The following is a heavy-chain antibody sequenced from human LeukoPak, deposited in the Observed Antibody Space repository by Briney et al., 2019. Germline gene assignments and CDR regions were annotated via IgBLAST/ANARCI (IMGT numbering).Heavy chain of an antibody. J-gene: IGHJ6*04. Sequence: GEPLKISCKGSGYSFTSSWIAWVRQMPGKGLEWMGIIYPGDSDTRYSPSFQGQVTISADKSISAAYLQWSSLKASGTAMYYCARLGHRGYYGMDVWGKGTTVTVSS. CDR2: IYPGDSDT. V-gene: IGHV5-51*01. CDR3: ARLGHRGYYGMDV. CDR1: GYSFTSSW.